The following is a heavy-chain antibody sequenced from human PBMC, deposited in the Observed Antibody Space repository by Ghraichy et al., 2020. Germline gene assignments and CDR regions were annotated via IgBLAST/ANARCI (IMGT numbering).Heavy chain of an antibody. D-gene: IGHD5-18*01. J-gene: IGHJ3*02. Sequence: GESLNISCTASGFTFGDYAMSWFRQAPGKGLEWVGFIRSKAYGGTTEYAASVKGRFTISRDDSKSIAYLQMNSLKTEDTAVYYCTRDPEIHDLADAFDIWGQGTMVTVSS. CDR2: IRSKAYGGTT. CDR1: GFTFGDYA. V-gene: IGHV3-49*03. CDR3: TRDPEIHDLADAFDI.